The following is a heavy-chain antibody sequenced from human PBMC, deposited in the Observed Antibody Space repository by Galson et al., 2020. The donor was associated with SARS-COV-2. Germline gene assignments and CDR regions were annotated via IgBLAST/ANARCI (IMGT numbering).Heavy chain of an antibody. J-gene: IGHJ4*02. V-gene: IGHV3-23*01. CDR3: AKSSERVSITVYVVSFPEHFDY. CDR2: ISGSGATT. CDR1: GFTFTTYA. Sequence: LRLSCAASGFTFTTYAMSWVRQAPGKGLEWVATISGSGATTYYADSAKGRFTISKDNSKNTLNLQINSLRLEDTAVYYCAKSSERVSITVYVVSFPEHFDYWGPGTLVTGSS. D-gene: IGHD3-22*01.